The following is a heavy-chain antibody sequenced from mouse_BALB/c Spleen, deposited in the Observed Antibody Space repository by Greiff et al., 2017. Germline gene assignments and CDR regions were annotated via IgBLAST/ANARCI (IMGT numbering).Heavy chain of an antibody. V-gene: IGHV2-9*02. D-gene: IGHD2-4*01. CDR3: ASIYYDYDEDWFAY. J-gene: IGHJ3*01. CDR2: IWAGGST. Sequence: VKLVESGPGLVAPSQSLSITCTVSGFSLTSYGVHWVRQPPGKGLEWLGVIWAGGSTNYNSALMSRLSISKDNSKSQVFLKMNSLQTDDTAMYYCASIYYDYDEDWFAYWGQGTLVTVSA. CDR1: GFSLTSYG.